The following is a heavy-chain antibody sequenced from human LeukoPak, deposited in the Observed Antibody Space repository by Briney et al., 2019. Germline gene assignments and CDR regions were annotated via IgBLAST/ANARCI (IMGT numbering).Heavy chain of an antibody. V-gene: IGHV3-23*01. CDR3: AKGGQDFDFWRFDL. D-gene: IGHD3-3*01. Sequence: GGSLRLSCAASGFSFSDSAVSWVRHSPGEGLKWVSSISDTGGRTYYADSVEGRFTITRDNSRNTVNLQMNSLRAGDTARYYCAKGGQDFDFWRFDLWGQGILVIVSS. J-gene: IGHJ5*02. CDR2: ISDTGGRT. CDR1: GFSFSDSA.